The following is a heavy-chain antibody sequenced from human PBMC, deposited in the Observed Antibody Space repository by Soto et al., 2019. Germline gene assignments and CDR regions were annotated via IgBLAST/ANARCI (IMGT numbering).Heavy chain of an antibody. J-gene: IGHJ4*02. CDR1: SGSITNDDL. V-gene: IGHV4-4*02. CDR2: VHHSGRSGST. D-gene: IGHD3-3*01. CDR3: AKRFTLFGVNKLSPDADY. Sequence: PSETLSLTCAVSSGSITNDDLWTWVRQSPGKGLEWIGEVHHSGRSGSTNYNPSLRSRASISLDKSKTQVSLRLSSVTAADTAVYYCAKRFTLFGVNKLSPDADYWGQGTLVTVSS.